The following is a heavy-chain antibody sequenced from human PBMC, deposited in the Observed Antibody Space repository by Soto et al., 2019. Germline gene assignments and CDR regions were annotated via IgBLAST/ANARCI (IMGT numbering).Heavy chain of an antibody. D-gene: IGHD4-17*01. J-gene: IGHJ4*02. Sequence: QLELQESGSGLVKPSQTLSLTCAVSGGSISSGGYSWSWIRQPPGKGLEWIGYIYHSGSTYYNPSLNSRVTISVDRSKTQVSLKLSSVTAADTAVYYCAIGLVTTLHYWGQRTLVTVSA. V-gene: IGHV4-30-2*01. CDR3: AIGLVTTLHY. CDR1: GGSISSGGYS. CDR2: IYHSGST.